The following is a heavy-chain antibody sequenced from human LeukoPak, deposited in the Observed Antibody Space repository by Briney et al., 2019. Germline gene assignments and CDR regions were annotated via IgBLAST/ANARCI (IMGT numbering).Heavy chain of an antibody. Sequence: PGGSLRLSCAASGFTVSSDYMSWVRQAPGKGLEWVSVIYSGNTTYYADSVKGRFTISRDNSKNTLYLQMNSLRVEDTAVYYCAREDRSSWYRHWGQGTLVTVSS. V-gene: IGHV3-53*01. CDR1: GFTVSSDY. CDR3: AREDRSSWYRH. J-gene: IGHJ4*02. D-gene: IGHD6-13*01. CDR2: IYSGNTT.